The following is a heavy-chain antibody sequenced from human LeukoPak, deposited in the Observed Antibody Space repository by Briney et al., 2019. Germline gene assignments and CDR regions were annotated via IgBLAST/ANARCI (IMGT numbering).Heavy chain of an antibody. D-gene: IGHD1-26*01. CDR1: GFTLSTFG. V-gene: IGHV3-30*03. Sequence: QPGMSRRLSWAAPGFTLSTFGIPWVRQAPGKGLEWVAIISYDGGEKHYADSVKGRFTISRDNSKNSLYLQMNSLKTEDTGVYYCAIQGGSGRKDFDYWGLGTLVTVSS. J-gene: IGHJ4*02. CDR3: AIQGGSGRKDFDY. CDR2: ISYDGGEK.